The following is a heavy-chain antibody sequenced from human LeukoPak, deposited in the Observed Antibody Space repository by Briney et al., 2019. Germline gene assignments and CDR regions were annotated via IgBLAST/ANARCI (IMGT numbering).Heavy chain of an antibody. CDR3: ASHGILTEGWFYT. Sequence: GGSLRLSCAASGFTFSSYGMHWVRQAPGRGLEWVAFIRYDGSNKYYVDSVKGRFTISRDNSKNTVYLQMNSLRAEDTAVYCCASHGILTEGWFYTWGQGTLVTVSS. D-gene: IGHD3-9*01. J-gene: IGHJ5*02. CDR2: IRYDGSNK. V-gene: IGHV3-30*02. CDR1: GFTFSSYG.